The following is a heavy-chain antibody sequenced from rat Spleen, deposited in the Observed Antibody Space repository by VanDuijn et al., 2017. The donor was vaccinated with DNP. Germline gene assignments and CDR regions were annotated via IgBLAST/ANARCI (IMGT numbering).Heavy chain of an antibody. V-gene: IGHV5-58*01. Sequence: EVELEETGGGLVQPGRSLKLSCVTSGFPFSNYWMYWIRRAPGKGLEWVASIKPDGGGADYSDSVKGRFTISRDNAESTGYLLMNSLRSEDTATYYCVKDSTYYFDYWGQGVMVTVSS. CDR2: IKPDGGGA. CDR3: VKDSTYYFDY. CDR1: GFPFSNYW. J-gene: IGHJ2*01.